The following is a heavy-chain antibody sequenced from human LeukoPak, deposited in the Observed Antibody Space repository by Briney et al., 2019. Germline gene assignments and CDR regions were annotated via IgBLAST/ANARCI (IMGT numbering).Heavy chain of an antibody. CDR2: IYYSGST. J-gene: IGHJ6*04. CDR1: GGSTSRYY. Sequence: PSETMSLAWPVSGGSTSRYYWSWVRPPPGEGRGWVGYIYYSGSTNYNPSLKCRVTISVDTSKNQFSLKLSSVTAADTAVYYCARVGGSGSYYRYYGMDVWGKGTTVTVSS. CDR3: ARVGGSGSYYRYYGMDV. V-gene: IGHV4-59*01. D-gene: IGHD3-10*01.